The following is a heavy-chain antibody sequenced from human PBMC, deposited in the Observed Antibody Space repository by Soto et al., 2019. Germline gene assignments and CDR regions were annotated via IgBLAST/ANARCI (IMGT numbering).Heavy chain of an antibody. CDR2: IDPSDSYT. CDR1: GYSFTSYW. Sequence: GESLKISCKGSGYSFTSYWISWVRQMPWKGLEWMGRIDPSDSYTNYSPSFQGHVTISADKSISTAYLQWSSLKASDTAMYYCARPRSSSRNYYGMDVWGQGTTVTVSS. J-gene: IGHJ6*02. CDR3: ARPRSSSRNYYGMDV. D-gene: IGHD6-13*01. V-gene: IGHV5-10-1*01.